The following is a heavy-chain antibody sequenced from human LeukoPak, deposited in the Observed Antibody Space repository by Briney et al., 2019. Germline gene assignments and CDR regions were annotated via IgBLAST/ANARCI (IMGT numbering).Heavy chain of an antibody. CDR1: GFTVSSYG. CDR3: ARRDYYFYSMDV. CDR2: ITSISSSV. V-gene: IGHV3-21*01. J-gene: IGHJ6*03. Sequence: PGGSLRLSCAASGFTVSSYGMNWVRQPPGKGLEWVSSITSISSSVNYADSMQGRFTISRDNAKNSLYLQINNLRAEDTAVCFCARRDYYFYSMDVWGKGTTVTVSS.